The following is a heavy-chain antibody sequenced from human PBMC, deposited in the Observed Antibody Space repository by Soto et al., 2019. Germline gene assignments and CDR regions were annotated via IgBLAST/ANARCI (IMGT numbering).Heavy chain of an antibody. Sequence: QVQLQESGPGLVKPSQTLSLTCTVSGGSISSGGYYWSWIRQHPGKGLEWIGYIYYSGSTYYNPSLKSRVTRSVYTSKNQFSLKLRSVTAADTDVYYCARAVRGVIYDYYYGMDVWGQGTTVTVSS. CDR2: IYYSGST. V-gene: IGHV4-31*03. CDR1: GGSISSGGYY. D-gene: IGHD3-10*01. CDR3: ARAVRGVIYDYYYGMDV. J-gene: IGHJ6*02.